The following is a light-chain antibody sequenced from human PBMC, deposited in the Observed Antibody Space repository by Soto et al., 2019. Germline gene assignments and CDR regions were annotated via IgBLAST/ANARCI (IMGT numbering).Light chain of an antibody. CDR3: QRYNRFSWT. CDR1: QSIDKW. Sequence: DLQMTQSPSTLSASVGDRVTITCRASQSIDKWLAWYQQKPGKAPKLLIYKASLLQSGVPSSFSGSGSGTEFTLTISSLQPADVGSYFCQRYNRFSWTFGQGTKVEIK. J-gene: IGKJ1*01. CDR2: KAS. V-gene: IGKV1-5*03.